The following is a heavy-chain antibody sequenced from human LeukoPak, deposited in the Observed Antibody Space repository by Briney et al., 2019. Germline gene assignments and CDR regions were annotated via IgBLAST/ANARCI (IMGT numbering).Heavy chain of an antibody. D-gene: IGHD1-26*01. CDR2: FDPEDGET. Sequence: VASVKVSCKASGYTFTSYDINWVRQAPGKGLEWMGGFDPEDGETIYAQKFQGRVTMTEDTSTDTAYMELSSLRSEDTAVYYCATLIVGATGDWFDPWGQGTLVTVSS. CDR1: GYTFTSYD. J-gene: IGHJ5*02. V-gene: IGHV1-24*01. CDR3: ATLIVGATGDWFDP.